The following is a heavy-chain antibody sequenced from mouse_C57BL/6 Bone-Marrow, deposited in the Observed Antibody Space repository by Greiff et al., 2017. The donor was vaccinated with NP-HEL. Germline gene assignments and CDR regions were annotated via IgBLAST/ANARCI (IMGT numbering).Heavy chain of an antibody. D-gene: IGHD1-1*01. Sequence: VQLQESGAELMKPGASVKLSCTATGYTFTGYWIAWVKQRPGHGLEWIGEILPGSGSTNYNENVKGKATFTADTASNTAYMQLSSLTTEDSAIYYCASRESYGSSYDYAMDYWGQGTSVTVSS. CDR2: ILPGSGST. CDR3: ASRESYGSSYDYAMDY. J-gene: IGHJ4*01. V-gene: IGHV1-9*01. CDR1: GYTFTGYW.